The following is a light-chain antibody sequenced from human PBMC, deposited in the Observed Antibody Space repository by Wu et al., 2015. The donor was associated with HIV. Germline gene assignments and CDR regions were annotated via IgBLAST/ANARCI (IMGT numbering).Light chain of an antibody. Sequence: DIQMTQSPSSLSASVGDRVTITCRASQDISTYLAWYQQKSGKAPKLLIYAASTLQGGVPSRFSGSGTGTDFTLTISSLQPEDFATYYCQQLNSYPPTFGGGTKVEDQT. CDR2: AAS. V-gene: IGKV1-9*01. CDR3: QQLNSYPPT. J-gene: IGKJ4*01. CDR1: QDISTY.